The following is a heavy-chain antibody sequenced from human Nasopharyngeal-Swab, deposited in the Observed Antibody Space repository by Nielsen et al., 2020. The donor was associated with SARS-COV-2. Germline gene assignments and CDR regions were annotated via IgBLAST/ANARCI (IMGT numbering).Heavy chain of an antibody. CDR3: IPWGGGHDGFDY. V-gene: IGHV3-15*01. CDR2: IKTKTDGGTA. Sequence: WIRQPPGKGLEWVGRIKTKTDGGTADNAAPGKGRFTSSRYHSKNTVDLEMNSLKTEDTAVYYCIPWGGGHDGFDYWGQGTLVTVSS. D-gene: IGHD3-16*01. J-gene: IGHJ4*02.